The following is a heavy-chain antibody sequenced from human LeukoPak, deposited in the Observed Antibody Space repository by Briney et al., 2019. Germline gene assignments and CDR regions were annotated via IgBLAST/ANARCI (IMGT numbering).Heavy chain of an antibody. D-gene: IGHD6-13*01. Sequence: GGSLRLSCAASGFTFSSSAMSWVRQAPGKGLEWVSSISGSGGSPYYADSVKGRFTISRDNSKNTLYLQMNSLRAEDTAVYYCAKDVRYSSSNFPSYFDYWGQGTLVTVSS. CDR2: ISGSGGSP. CDR1: GFTFSSSA. CDR3: AKDVRYSSSNFPSYFDY. J-gene: IGHJ4*02. V-gene: IGHV3-23*01.